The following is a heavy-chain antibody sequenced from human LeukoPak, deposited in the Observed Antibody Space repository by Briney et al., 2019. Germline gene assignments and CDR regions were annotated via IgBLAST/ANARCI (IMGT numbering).Heavy chain of an antibody. V-gene: IGHV4-59*01. D-gene: IGHD6-19*01. CDR3: ARGYSSGWYDAFDI. CDR2: IYYSGST. CDR1: GGSISSYY. Sequence: SETLSLTCTVSGGSISSYYWSWIRQPPGKGLEWIGYIYYSGSTNYNPSLKSQVTISVDTSKNQFSLKLSSVTAADTAVYYCARGYSSGWYDAFDIWGQGTMVTVSS. J-gene: IGHJ3*02.